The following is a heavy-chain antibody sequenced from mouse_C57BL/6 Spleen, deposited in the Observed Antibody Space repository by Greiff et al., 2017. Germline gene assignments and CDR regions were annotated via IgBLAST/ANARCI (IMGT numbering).Heavy chain of an antibody. J-gene: IGHJ1*03. CDR2: IDPSDSYT. D-gene: IGHD1-1*02. Sequence: QVQLQQPGAELVMPGASVKLSCKASSYTFTSYWMHWVKQRPGQGLEWIGEIDPSDSYTNYNQKFKGKSTLTVDKSSSTAYMQLSSLTSEDSAVYYCARDGGRGWYFDVWGTGTTVTVSS. CDR1: SYTFTSYW. CDR3: ARDGGRGWYFDV. V-gene: IGHV1-69*01.